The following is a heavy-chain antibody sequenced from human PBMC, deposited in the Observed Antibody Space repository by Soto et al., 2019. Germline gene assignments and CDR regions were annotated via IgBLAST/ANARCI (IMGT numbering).Heavy chain of an antibody. CDR1: GASIGTNNW. CDR3: AIPGHGDFAY. Sequence: QVQLQESGPGLVEPSGTLSLTCAVSGASIGTNNWWTWVRQPPGKGLEWIGEVYHSGTTNCNPSLKSRVTISIDKSKNQFSLTLTSMTAADTAFYYCAIPGHGDFAYWSQGTLVTVSS. V-gene: IGHV4-4*02. J-gene: IGHJ4*02. CDR2: VYHSGTT.